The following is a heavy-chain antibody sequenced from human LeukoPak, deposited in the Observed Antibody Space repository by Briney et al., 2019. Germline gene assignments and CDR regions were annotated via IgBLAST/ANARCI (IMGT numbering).Heavy chain of an antibody. CDR3: AKGQGATVPQVGKNWFDP. V-gene: IGHV4-34*01. CDR1: IDSFSNYH. Sequence: PSETLSLTCAVYIDSFSNYHWNWIRQTPAKGMEWIGEVNESGGTNISPSLRSRVILSVDTSKNQFSLKLISVTVADTAIYYCAKGQGATVPQVGKNWFDPWGQGTRVTVSS. D-gene: IGHD1-26*01. CDR2: VNESGGT. J-gene: IGHJ5*02.